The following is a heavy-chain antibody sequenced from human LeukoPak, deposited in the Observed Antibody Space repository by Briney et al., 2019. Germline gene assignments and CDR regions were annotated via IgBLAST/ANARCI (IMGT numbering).Heavy chain of an antibody. CDR2: INYSGST. J-gene: IGHJ2*01. CDR3: ARGRRDGYTGPWYFDL. V-gene: IGHV4-34*01. CDR1: GGSFSGYY. Sequence: SETLSLTCAVYGGSFSGYYWGWVRQPPGMGLEWIGEINYSGSTNYNPSLKSRVTISVDTSKNQFSLKLSSVTAADTAVYYCARGRRDGYTGPWYFDLWGRGTLVTVSS. D-gene: IGHD5-24*01.